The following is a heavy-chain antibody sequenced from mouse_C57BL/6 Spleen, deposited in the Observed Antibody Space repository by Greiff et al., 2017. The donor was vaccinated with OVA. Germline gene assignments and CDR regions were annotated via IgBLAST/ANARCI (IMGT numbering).Heavy chain of an antibody. Sequence: EVQLQQSGAELVRPGASVKLSCTASGFNIKDDYMHWVKQRPEQGLEWIGWIDPENGDTEYASKFQGKATITADTSSNTAYLQLSSLTSEDTAVYYCTTGLRFWFAYWGQGTLVTVSA. V-gene: IGHV14-4*01. D-gene: IGHD1-1*01. CDR3: TTGLRFWFAY. CDR2: IDPENGDT. CDR1: GFNIKDDY. J-gene: IGHJ3*01.